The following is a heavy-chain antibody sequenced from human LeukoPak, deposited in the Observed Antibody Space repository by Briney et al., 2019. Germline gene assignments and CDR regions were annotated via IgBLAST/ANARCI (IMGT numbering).Heavy chain of an antibody. Sequence: SETLSLTCTVSGGSISSYYWSWIRQPPGKGLEWIGYIYYSGSTNYNPSLKSRVTISVDTSKNQFSLKLSSVTAADTAVYYCARSPREDILLWFGDAPPHDAFDIWGQGTMVTVSS. J-gene: IGHJ3*02. CDR1: GGSISSYY. CDR3: ARSPREDILLWFGDAPPHDAFDI. CDR2: IYYSGST. D-gene: IGHD3-10*01. V-gene: IGHV4-59*12.